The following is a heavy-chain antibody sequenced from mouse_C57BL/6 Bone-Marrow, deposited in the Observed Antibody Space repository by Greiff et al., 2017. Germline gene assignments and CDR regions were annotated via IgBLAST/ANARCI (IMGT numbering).Heavy chain of an antibody. CDR1: GYTFTDYY. J-gene: IGHJ3*01. Sequence: VQLQQSGPELVKPGASVKISCKASGYTFTDYYMNWVKQSHGKSLEWIGDINPNNGGTSYNQKFKGKATLTVDKSSSTAYMELRSLTSEDSAVYYCAREDDYDAWFAYWGQGTLVTVSA. D-gene: IGHD2-4*01. V-gene: IGHV1-26*01. CDR2: INPNNGGT. CDR3: AREDDYDAWFAY.